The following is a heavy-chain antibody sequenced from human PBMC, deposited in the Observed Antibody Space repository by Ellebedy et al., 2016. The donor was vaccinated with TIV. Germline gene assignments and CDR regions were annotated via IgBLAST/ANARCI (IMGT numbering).Heavy chain of an antibody. V-gene: IGHV4-39*02. J-gene: IGHJ5*02. CDR2: ISYSGTT. CDR3: ARDDPSGWLDP. Sequence: MPGGSLRLSCTVSGCSISSSSYYWGWLRPPPGTGLEWFGRISYSGTTYYNPSLKSRVTISVNTSKTHLAVKLSSVTAADTAVYYCARDDPSGWLDPWGQGTLVTVSS. CDR1: GCSISSSSYY. D-gene: IGHD3-10*01.